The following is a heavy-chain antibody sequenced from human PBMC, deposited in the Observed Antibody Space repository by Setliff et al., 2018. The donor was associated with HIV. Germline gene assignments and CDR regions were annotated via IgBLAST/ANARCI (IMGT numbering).Heavy chain of an antibody. J-gene: IGHJ3*01. Sequence: GGSLRLSCAASGFTLNRYWMSWVRQAPGKGLEWVANIKQDGSEIHYVDSVKGRFTISRDNAKNSLYLQMNSLSAEDTAVYYCARLGYCYGGGCNFDTFDVWGQGTMVTVSS. CDR3: ARLGYCYGGGCNFDTFDV. V-gene: IGHV3-7*05. CDR2: IKQDGSEI. D-gene: IGHD2-15*01. CDR1: GFTLNRYW.